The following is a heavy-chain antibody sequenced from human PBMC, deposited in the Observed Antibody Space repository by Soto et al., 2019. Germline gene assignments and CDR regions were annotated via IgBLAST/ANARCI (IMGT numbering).Heavy chain of an antibody. V-gene: IGHV3-30*03. CDR1: GFTFSSYG. CDR3: AREHLLHRLVGYCSGGSCYPDY. CDR2: ISYDGSNK. D-gene: IGHD2-15*01. J-gene: IGHJ4*02. Sequence: QVQLVESGGGVVQPGRSLRLSCAASGFTFSSYGMHWVRQAPGKGLEWVAVISYDGSNKYYADSVKGRFTISRDNSKNTLYLQMNILRAEDTAVYYCAREHLLHRLVGYCSGGSCYPDYWGQGTLVTVSS.